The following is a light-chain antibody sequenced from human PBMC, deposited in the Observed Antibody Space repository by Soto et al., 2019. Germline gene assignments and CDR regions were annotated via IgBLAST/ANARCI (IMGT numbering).Light chain of an antibody. Sequence: QSVLTQPPSVSGTPGQRVTISCSGGISNIATNYVHWFQQLPGTAPKVLSNRDNQRPSGVPDRFSGSKSGTSASLAISGLRSEDEAEYYCAAWDDTVRSYVFGTGTKLNVL. CDR1: ISNIATNY. V-gene: IGLV1-47*01. CDR3: AAWDDTVRSYV. J-gene: IGLJ1*01. CDR2: RDN.